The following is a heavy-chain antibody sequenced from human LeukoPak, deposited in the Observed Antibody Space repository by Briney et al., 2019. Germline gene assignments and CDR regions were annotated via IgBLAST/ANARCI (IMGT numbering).Heavy chain of an antibody. CDR1: GGTFSSYA. V-gene: IGHV1-69*05. CDR2: IFPIFGTA. Sequence: SVKVSCKASGGTFSSYAISWVRQAPGQGLEWMGGIFPIFGTANHAQKFQGRVTITTDESTSTAYMELSSLRSEDTAVYYCARAPITMVRGVALYYFDYWGQGTLVTVSS. CDR3: ARAPITMVRGVALYYFDY. J-gene: IGHJ4*02. D-gene: IGHD3-10*01.